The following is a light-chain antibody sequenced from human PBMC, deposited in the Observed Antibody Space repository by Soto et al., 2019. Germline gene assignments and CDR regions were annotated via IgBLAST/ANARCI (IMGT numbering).Light chain of an antibody. J-gene: IGKJ5*01. V-gene: IGKV3-20*01. CDR2: ASS. Sequence: IVLTQSACTLSLSPGESATLSCRASQSVSAGYFAWYQQKPGHAPRLIIYASSNRATGIPDRFSGSASGTDFTLTINRLEPEDFAVYYCQLYGISPHFGQGTRLEIK. CDR1: QSVSAGY. CDR3: QLYGISPH.